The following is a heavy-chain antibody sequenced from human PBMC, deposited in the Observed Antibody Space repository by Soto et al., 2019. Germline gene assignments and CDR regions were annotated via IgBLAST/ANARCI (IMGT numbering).Heavy chain of an antibody. CDR3: ARESHDILTGPPWVWYFDL. J-gene: IGHJ2*01. CDR1: SGSFSGYY. D-gene: IGHD3-9*01. V-gene: IGHV4-34*01. Sequence: QVQLQQWGAGPLRPLETLSLTCGVSSGSFSGYYWAWIRQSPGKGLEWIGEINDRGSINYNPSLKSRVSISCDTSKNHYSLNLRSVTAADTAVYYCARESHDILTGPPWVWYFDLWGRGTLVTVSS. CDR2: INDRGSI.